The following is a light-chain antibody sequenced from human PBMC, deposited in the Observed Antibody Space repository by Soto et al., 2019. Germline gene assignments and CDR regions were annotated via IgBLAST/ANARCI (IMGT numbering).Light chain of an antibody. CDR2: DVN. Sequence: QSALTQPASVSGSPGQSITISCTGTSSDVGHYNYVSWYQQYPGKAPKLMIYDVNTRPSGVSNRFSGSKSGNTASLTISGLQAEDAADYYCCSYTSSSTRIFGGGTQLTVL. CDR1: SSDVGHYNY. J-gene: IGLJ2*01. V-gene: IGLV2-14*01. CDR3: CSYTSSSTRI.